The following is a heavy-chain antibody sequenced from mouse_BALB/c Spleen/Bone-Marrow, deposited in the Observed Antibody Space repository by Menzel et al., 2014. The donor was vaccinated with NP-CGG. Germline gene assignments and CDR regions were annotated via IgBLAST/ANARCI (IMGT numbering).Heavy chain of an antibody. CDR1: GYTFTDNW. CDR3: ARGGHDFSLDY. Sequence: VQLQQSGAELGMPGASVKMSCKASGYTFTDNWIYWVKQKPGQGLEWIGAIDTSDSYTNYNQKFMGKASLTADASPSTAYMQVSSLTSDDSAVYYCARGGHDFSLDYWGQGTSVTVSS. D-gene: IGHD2-4*01. CDR2: IDTSDSYT. V-gene: IGHV1-69*01. J-gene: IGHJ4*01.